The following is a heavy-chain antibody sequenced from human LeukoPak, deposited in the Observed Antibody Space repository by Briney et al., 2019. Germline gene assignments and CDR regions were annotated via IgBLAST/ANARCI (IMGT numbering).Heavy chain of an antibody. CDR3: ARSYSSGWYTVFDP. V-gene: IGHV4-59*01. Sequence: SETLSLTCTVSGGSISSYYWSWIRQPPGKGLEWIGYIYYSGSTNYNPSLRSRVTISVDTSKNQFSLKLSSVTAADTAVYYCARSYSSGWYTVFDPWGQGTLVTVSS. D-gene: IGHD6-19*01. CDR1: GGSISSYY. J-gene: IGHJ5*02. CDR2: IYYSGST.